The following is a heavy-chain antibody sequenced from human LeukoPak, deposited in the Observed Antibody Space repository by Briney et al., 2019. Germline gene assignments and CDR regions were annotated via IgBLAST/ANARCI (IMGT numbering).Heavy chain of an antibody. CDR1: GFSFRSYS. D-gene: IGHD3-22*01. CDR3: ARDQRAVVTDYFYYMDV. CDR2: ISSSSSLI. Sequence: PGGSLRLSCAASGFSFRSYSMNWVRQAPGKGLEWVSYISSSSSLIYYADSVKGRFTISRDNAKNSLYLQMNSLRAEDTAVYYCARDQRAVVTDYFYYMDVWGKGTTVTVSS. J-gene: IGHJ6*03. V-gene: IGHV3-48*04.